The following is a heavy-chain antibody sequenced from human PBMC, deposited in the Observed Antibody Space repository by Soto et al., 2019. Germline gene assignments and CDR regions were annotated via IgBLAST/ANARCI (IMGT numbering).Heavy chain of an antibody. V-gene: IGHV3-49*03. CDR3: TRATLPLSYGDYLNWFDP. Sequence: GGALRLSCTASGFTFCVYSLSWFRQAPGEGGGWVGFIRSKAYGGTTEYAASVKDRSTISRDDSKSIAYLQMSSLKTEDTAVYYCTRATLPLSYGDYLNWFDPWGQGTLVTVSS. CDR1: GFTFCVYS. CDR2: IRSKAYGGTT. D-gene: IGHD4-17*01. J-gene: IGHJ5*02.